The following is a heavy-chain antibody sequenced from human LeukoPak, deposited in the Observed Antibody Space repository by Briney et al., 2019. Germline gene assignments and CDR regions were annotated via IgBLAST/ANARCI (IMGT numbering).Heavy chain of an antibody. J-gene: IGHJ6*03. V-gene: IGHV1-8*01. CDR1: GYTFTSYD. CDR2: MNPNSGNT. CDR3: ARKGPANYYYYYMDV. Sequence: GASVKVSCKASGYTFTSYDLNWVRHATGQGLEWMGWMNPNSGNTGYAPKFQGRVTMTRNTSISTAYMELSSLRSEDTAVYYCARKGPANYYYYYMDVWGKGTSVTVSS. D-gene: IGHD2-2*01.